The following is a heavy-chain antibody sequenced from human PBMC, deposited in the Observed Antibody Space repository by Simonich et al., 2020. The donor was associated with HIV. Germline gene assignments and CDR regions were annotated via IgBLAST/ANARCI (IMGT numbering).Heavy chain of an antibody. D-gene: IGHD3-22*01. V-gene: IGHV4-59*12. Sequence: QVQLQESGPGLVKPSETLSLTCTVSGGSISTYYWSWIRQPPGKGLEWIGYIYYSGSTNYNPPLKSRVTISVDTSKNQFSLKLGSVTAADTAVYYCARRGHYYDSFDLWGRGTLVTVSS. CDR1: GGSISTYY. CDR3: ARRGHYYDSFDL. J-gene: IGHJ2*01. CDR2: IYYSGST.